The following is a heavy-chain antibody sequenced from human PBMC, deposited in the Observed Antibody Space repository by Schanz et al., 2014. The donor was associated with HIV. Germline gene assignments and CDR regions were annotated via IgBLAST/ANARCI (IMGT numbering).Heavy chain of an antibody. V-gene: IGHV3-21*02. Sequence: EVQLVESGGGLVKPGGSLRLSCAASGFTFMRHTMNWVRQAPGKGLEWVSSISDRSDYLHYADSVKGRFTISRDISKNPLYLQMNSLRAEDTAVYYCAKEEQQLGGVGGYHFDYWGQGTPVTVSS. J-gene: IGHJ4*02. CDR3: AKEEQQLGGVGGYHFDY. CDR2: ISDRSDYL. CDR1: GFTFMRHT. D-gene: IGHD6-13*01.